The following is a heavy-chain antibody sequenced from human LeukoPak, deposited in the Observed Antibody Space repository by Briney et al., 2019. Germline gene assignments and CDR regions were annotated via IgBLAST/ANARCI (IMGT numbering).Heavy chain of an antibody. CDR2: IKQDETEK. J-gene: IGHJ4*02. D-gene: IGHD3-9*01. CDR3: ARDSDWAFDY. CDR1: GFTFSNFW. Sequence: PGGSLRLSCTASGFTFSNFWMGWVRQAPGKGLEWVANIKQDETEKFYLGSVKGRFTISRDNAKNSLYLQMNDLKAEDTAVYYCARDSDWAFDYWGQGSLVTVSS. V-gene: IGHV3-7*01.